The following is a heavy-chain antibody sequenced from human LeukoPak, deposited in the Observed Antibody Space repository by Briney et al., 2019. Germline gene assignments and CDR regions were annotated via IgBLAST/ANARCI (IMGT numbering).Heavy chain of an antibody. Sequence: PSETLSLTCAVYGGSFSGYYWSWIRQPPGKGLEWIGEINHSGSTNYNPSLKSRVTISVDTSKNQFSLKLSSVTAADTAVYYCAGNYYYDSSGYYLTFDYWGQGTLVTVSS. CDR3: AGNYYYDSSGYYLTFDY. CDR1: GGSFSGYY. J-gene: IGHJ4*02. CDR2: INHSGST. V-gene: IGHV4-34*01. D-gene: IGHD3-22*01.